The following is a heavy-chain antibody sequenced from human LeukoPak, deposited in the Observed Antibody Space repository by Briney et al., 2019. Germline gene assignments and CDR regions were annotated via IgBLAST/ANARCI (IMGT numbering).Heavy chain of an antibody. Sequence: GGSLRLSCAGSGFTFSNYSINWVRQAPGKGLEWVSSISPSSHYIYYADSVRGRFTISRDNAKNSLYLQMNSLRAEDTAVYYCARAPLHYGSGTPRGSDPWGQGTLVTVSS. CDR3: ARAPLHYGSGTPRGSDP. CDR2: ISPSSHYI. D-gene: IGHD3-10*01. CDR1: GFTFSNYS. J-gene: IGHJ5*02. V-gene: IGHV3-21*01.